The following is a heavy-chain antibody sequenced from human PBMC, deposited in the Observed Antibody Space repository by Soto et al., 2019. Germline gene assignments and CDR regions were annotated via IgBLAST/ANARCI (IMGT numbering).Heavy chain of an antibody. CDR1: GFTFSSYS. CDR3: ARGTDPGIAAAGTTGIYNWFDP. D-gene: IGHD6-13*01. V-gene: IGHV3-21*01. CDR2: ISSSSSYI. J-gene: IGHJ5*02. Sequence: VGSLRLSCAASGFTFSSYSMNWVRQAPGKGLEWVSSISSSSSYIYYADSVKGRFTISRDNAKNSLYLQMNSLRAEDTAVYYCARGTDPGIAAAGTTGIYNWFDPWGQGTLVTVSS.